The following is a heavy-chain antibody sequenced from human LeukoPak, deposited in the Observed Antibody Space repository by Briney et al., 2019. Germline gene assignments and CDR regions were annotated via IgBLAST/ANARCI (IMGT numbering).Heavy chain of an antibody. D-gene: IGHD1-7*01. CDR2: INPNSGGT. CDR1: GYTFTGYY. CDR3: ARAKRITGTTVPFGY. Sequence: ASVKVSCKASGYTFTGYYMHWVRQAPGQGLEWMGWINPNSGGTNYAQKFQGRVTMTRDTSISTAYMELSRLRSDDTAVYYCARAKRITGTTVPFGYWGQGTLATVSS. J-gene: IGHJ4*02. V-gene: IGHV1-2*02.